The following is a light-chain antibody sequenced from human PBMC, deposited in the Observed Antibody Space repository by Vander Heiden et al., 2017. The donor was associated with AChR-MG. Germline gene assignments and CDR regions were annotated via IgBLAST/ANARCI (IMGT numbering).Light chain of an antibody. Sequence: QSVLPQPPSVSRAPRQRTTITCTGSSPHVGAGDDGQWCQQLPVPATQLLVYGNSNRPSGVPPRSPGSKSGTAPSLAITGLQDEDEADYDCQSNDSSRRGSRVFGGGTKLTVL. CDR1: SPHVGAGDD. V-gene: IGLV1-40*01. CDR2: GNS. CDR3: QSNDSSRRGSRV. J-gene: IGLJ3*02.